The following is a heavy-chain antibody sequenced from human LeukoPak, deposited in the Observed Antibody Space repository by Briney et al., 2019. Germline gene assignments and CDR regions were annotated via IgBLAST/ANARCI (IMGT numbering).Heavy chain of an antibody. J-gene: IGHJ4*02. CDR2: IHDSGSS. CDR1: GGSISSYY. D-gene: IGHD3-10*01. CDR3: ARRGAMVRGPAYHFDH. Sequence: PSETPSLTCTVSGGSISSYYWSWIRQPPGKGLEWIGYIHDSGSSDLNPTLKSRFSISIDTSKNQFSLNLNSVTAADTAVYYCARRGAMVRGPAYHFDHWGQGVLVTVSS. V-gene: IGHV4-59*08.